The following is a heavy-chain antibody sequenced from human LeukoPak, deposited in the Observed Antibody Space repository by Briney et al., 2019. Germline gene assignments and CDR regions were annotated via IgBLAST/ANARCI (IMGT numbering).Heavy chain of an antibody. J-gene: IGHJ4*02. CDR2: ICWNSGSI. Sequence: PGRSLRLSYAASGFTYDDYAMHWVRQAPRKRLEWVSGICWNSGSIGYADSVKGRFTISRDNAKNSLYLQMNSLRAEDTALYYCAKATGITIFGVATNDYWGQGTLVTVSS. CDR1: GFTYDDYA. D-gene: IGHD3-3*01. CDR3: AKATGITIFGVATNDY. V-gene: IGHV3-9*01.